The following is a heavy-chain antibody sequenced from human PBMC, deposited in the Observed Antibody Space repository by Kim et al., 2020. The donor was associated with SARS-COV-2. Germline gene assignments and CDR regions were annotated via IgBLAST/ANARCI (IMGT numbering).Heavy chain of an antibody. J-gene: IGHJ4*02. V-gene: IGHV5-51*01. Sequence: GTRYRPSLQGQVTISAEKAISPAYLQWSSLKAADTAMYYCARPLVGAKDYWGQGTLVTVSS. CDR2: GT. CDR3: ARPLVGAKDY. D-gene: IGHD1-26*01.